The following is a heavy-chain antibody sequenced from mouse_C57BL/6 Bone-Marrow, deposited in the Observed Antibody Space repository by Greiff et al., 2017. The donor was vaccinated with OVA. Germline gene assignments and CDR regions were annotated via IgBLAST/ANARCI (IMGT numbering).Heavy chain of an antibody. V-gene: IGHV5-6*01. D-gene: IGHD1-1*01. CDR2: ISSGGSYT. Sequence: EVKLMESGGDLVKPGGSLKLSCAASGFTFSSYGMSWVRQTPDKRLEWVATISSGGSYTYYPDSVQGRFTISRDNAKNTLYLQMSSLKSEDTAMYYCAREGPYYYGSSSLAMDYWGQGTSVTVSS. CDR3: AREGPYYYGSSSLAMDY. CDR1: GFTFSSYG. J-gene: IGHJ4*01.